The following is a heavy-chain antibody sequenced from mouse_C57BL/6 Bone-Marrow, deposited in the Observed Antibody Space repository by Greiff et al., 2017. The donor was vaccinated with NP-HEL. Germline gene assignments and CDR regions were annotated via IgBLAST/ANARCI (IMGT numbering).Heavy chain of an antibody. J-gene: IGHJ3*01. V-gene: IGHV1-64*01. CDR2: IHPNSGST. Sequence: QVQLQQSGAELVKPGASVKLSCKASGYTFTSYWMHWVKQRPGQGLEWIGMIHPNSGSTNYNEKFKSKATLTVDKSSSTAYMQLSSLTSADSAGFYCARWLLSFAYRGQGTLVTVSA. D-gene: IGHD2-3*01. CDR1: GYTFTSYW. CDR3: ARWLLSFAY.